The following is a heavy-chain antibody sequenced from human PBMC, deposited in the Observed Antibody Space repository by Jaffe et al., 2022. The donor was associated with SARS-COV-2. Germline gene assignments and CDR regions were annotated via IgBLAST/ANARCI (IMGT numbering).Heavy chain of an antibody. V-gene: IGHV4-61*02. J-gene: IGHJ4*02. Sequence: QVQLQESGPGLVKPSQTLSLTCTVSGGSISSGSYYWSWIRQPAGKGLEWIGRIYTSGSTNYNPSLKSRVTISVDTSKNQFSLKLSSVTAADTAVYYCTLNSRRNPLIDYWGQGTLVTVSS. D-gene: IGHD6-13*01. CDR1: GGSISSGSYY. CDR3: TLNSRRNPLIDY. CDR2: IYTSGST.